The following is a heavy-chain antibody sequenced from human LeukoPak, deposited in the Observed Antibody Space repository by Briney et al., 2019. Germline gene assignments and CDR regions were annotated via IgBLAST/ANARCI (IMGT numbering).Heavy chain of an antibody. D-gene: IGHD3-22*01. CDR2: IYSDGRT. J-gene: IGHJ3*02. CDR3: ARDHTPDSSSHKTSLHDTSDI. Sequence: GGSLRLSCAASGFXVSGNYMSWVRQAPGKGLEWVAVIYSDGRTYYGDSVNGRFTMSRDSSKNTLFLQMNSLRAEDTAVYFCARDHTPDSSSHKTSLHDTSDIWGQGTMVSVSS. CDR1: GFXVSGNY. V-gene: IGHV3-66*01.